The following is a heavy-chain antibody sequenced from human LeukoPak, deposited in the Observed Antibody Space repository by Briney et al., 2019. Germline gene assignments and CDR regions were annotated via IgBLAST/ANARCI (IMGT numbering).Heavy chain of an antibody. CDR2: FDPEGGET. Sequence: ASAKLSCKVSGYTLTDLSMHWVRQAPGKGLEWLGGFDPEGGETIYAQKFQGRVTLAEDTSTDTAYMELSSLRSEDTAAYYCATDIPRRVRGVVYSSFGMDVWGQGTTVTVSS. V-gene: IGHV1-24*01. CDR1: GYTLTDLS. D-gene: IGHD3-10*01. CDR3: ATDIPRRVRGVVYSSFGMDV. J-gene: IGHJ6*02.